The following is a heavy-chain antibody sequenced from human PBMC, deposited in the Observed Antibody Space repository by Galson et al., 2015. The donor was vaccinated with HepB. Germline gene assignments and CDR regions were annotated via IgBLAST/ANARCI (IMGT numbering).Heavy chain of an antibody. CDR2: ISYDGSNQ. J-gene: IGHJ4*02. CDR3: ARGHEGQQVAPLDY. D-gene: IGHD6-13*01. CDR1: RFVFRNYA. Sequence: SLRLSCAASRFVFRNYAMHWVRQAPGKGLEWVAVISYDGSNQYYAESVKGRFTISRDDSESTLHLQIDSLRDEDTAVYYCARGHEGQQVAPLDYWGKGTLVTVSS. V-gene: IGHV3-30-3*01.